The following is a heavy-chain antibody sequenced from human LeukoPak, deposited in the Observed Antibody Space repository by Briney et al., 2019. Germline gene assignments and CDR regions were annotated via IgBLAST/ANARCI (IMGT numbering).Heavy chain of an antibody. CDR2: INPSGGST. J-gene: IGHJ4*02. CDR1: GYTFTSYY. CDR3: ARGSSFDYYDSSGYWHYFDY. Sequence: ASVKVSCKASGYTFTSYYMHWVRQAPGQGLEGMGIINPSGGSTSYAQKFQGRVTMTRDMSTSTVYMELSSLRAEDTAVYYCARGSSFDYYDSSGYWHYFDYWGQGTLVTVSS. D-gene: IGHD3-22*01. V-gene: IGHV1-46*01.